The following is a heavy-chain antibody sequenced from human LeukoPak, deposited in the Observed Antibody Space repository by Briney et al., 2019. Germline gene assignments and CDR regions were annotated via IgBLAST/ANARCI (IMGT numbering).Heavy chain of an antibody. CDR1: GYTFTSYY. V-gene: IGHV1-46*01. Sequence: ASLKVSCKASGYTFTSYYMHWVRQAPGQGLEWMGIINPSGGSTSYAQKFQGRVTMTRDTSTSTVYMELSSLRSEDTAVYYCARDESVHYFDYWGQGTLVTVSS. CDR3: ARDESVHYFDY. CDR2: INPSGGST. D-gene: IGHD4-17*01. J-gene: IGHJ4*02.